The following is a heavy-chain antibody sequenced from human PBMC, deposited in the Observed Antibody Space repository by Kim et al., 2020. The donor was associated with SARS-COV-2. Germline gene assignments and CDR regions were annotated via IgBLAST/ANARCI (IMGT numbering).Heavy chain of an antibody. CDR3: ATELRMTTRTSGGDFFDY. Sequence: GGSLRLSCVASGFTFTSYAMNWVRQAPGKGLEWVSGICGGGGSTYYADSVKGRFTISRDSSKNMVYLQMNSLRAEDTAVYYCATELRMTTRTSGGDFFDYWGRGALFTVSP. CDR2: ICGGGGST. CDR1: GFTFTSYA. V-gene: IGHV3-23*01. D-gene: IGHD4-17*01. J-gene: IGHJ4*02.